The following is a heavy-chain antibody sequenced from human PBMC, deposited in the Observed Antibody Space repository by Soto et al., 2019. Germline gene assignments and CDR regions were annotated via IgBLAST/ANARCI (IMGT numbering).Heavy chain of an antibody. D-gene: IGHD6-19*01. CDR3: AKGSSGWTFGY. CDR2: ISYDGSNK. Sequence: PGGSLRLSCAASGFTLSSYGMHWVRQAPGKGLEWVAVISYDGSNKYYADSVKGRFTISRDNSKNTLYLQMNSLRAEDTAVYYCAKGSSGWTFGYWGQGTLVTVSS. CDR1: GFTLSSYG. J-gene: IGHJ4*02. V-gene: IGHV3-30*18.